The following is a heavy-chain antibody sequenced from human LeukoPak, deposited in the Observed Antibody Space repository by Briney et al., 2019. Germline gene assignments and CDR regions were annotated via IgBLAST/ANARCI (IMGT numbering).Heavy chain of an antibody. CDR2: ISYDGSNK. CDR3: ARTPPPG. CDR1: GFTFSSYA. J-gene: IGHJ4*02. Sequence: GGSLRLSCAASGFTFSSYAMHWVRQAPGKGLEWVAVISYDGSNKYYADSVKGRFTISRDNSKNTLYLQMNSLRAEDTAVYYCARTPPPGWGQGTLVTVSS. V-gene: IGHV3-30-3*01.